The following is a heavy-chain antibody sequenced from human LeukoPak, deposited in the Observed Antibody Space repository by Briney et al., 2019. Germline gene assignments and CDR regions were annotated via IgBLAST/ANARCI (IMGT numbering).Heavy chain of an antibody. CDR2: ISWNSGSI. CDR3: AKAGAAGKRECAFDI. D-gene: IGHD6-13*01. CDR1: GFPFDDYA. Sequence: GGSLRLSCAASGFPFDDYAMHWVRQAPGKGLEWVSGISWNSGSIGYADSVKGRFTISRDNAKNSLYLQMNSLRAEDTALYYCAKAGAAGKRECAFDIWGQGTMVTVSS. J-gene: IGHJ3*02. V-gene: IGHV3-9*01.